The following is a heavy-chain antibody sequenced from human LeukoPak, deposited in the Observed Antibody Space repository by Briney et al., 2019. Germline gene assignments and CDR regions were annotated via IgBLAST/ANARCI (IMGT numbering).Heavy chain of an antibody. CDR2: IYYSGST. D-gene: IGHD6-25*01. J-gene: IGHJ4*02. CDR1: GGSITSYY. V-gene: IGHV4-59*08. Sequence: PSETLSLTCTVSGGSITSYYWSWIRQSPGKGLEWIGYIYYSGSTNYNPSLKSRVTISVDTSKNQFSLKLSSVTAADTAVYYCARRSYSSGFYYSDYWGQGTLVTVSS. CDR3: ARRSYSSGFYYSDY.